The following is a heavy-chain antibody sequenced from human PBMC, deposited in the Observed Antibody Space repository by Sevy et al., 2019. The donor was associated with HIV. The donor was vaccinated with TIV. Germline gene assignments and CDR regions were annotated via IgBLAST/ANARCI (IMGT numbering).Heavy chain of an antibody. J-gene: IGHJ5*02. CDR2: IDQYGRDK. CDR3: VRDRGGGEGWFDP. CDR1: GFTFSNYW. Sequence: GGSLRLSCAASGFTFSNYWMTWVRQAPGKGLEWVANIDQYGRDKYYVDSVKGRFTISRDNAKSSLYLQMNSLRAEETAGYYWVRDRGGGEGWFDPWGQGTLVTVSS. D-gene: IGHD3-16*01. V-gene: IGHV3-7*01.